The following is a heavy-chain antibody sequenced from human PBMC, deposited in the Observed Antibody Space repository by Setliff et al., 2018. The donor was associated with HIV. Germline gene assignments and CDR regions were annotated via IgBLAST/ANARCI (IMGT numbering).Heavy chain of an antibody. CDR3: AREGFYNSYYYYMDV. Sequence: SETLSLTCTVSDGSISNYYWNWIRQPAGKGLEWIGRIFTSGTTNYNPSLRSRVTISVDTSKNQFSLRLSSVTAADTAVYYCAREGFYNSYYYYMDVWGIGTTVTV. J-gene: IGHJ6*03. V-gene: IGHV4-4*07. D-gene: IGHD2-2*02. CDR1: DGSISNYY. CDR2: IFTSGTT.